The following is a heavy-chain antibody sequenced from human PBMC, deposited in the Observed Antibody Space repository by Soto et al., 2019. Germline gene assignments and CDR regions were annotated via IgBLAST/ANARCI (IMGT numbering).Heavy chain of an antibody. CDR3: ARDEVQGLAAGGGFDY. J-gene: IGHJ4*02. CDR2: IYYSGIT. D-gene: IGHD6-13*01. V-gene: IGHV4-31*02. Sequence: WTWIRQHPGKGLEWIGYIYYSGITFYNPSLKSRVTISVDTSKNQFSLKLNSVTAADTAVYYCARDEVQGLAAGGGFDYWGQGTLVTVSS.